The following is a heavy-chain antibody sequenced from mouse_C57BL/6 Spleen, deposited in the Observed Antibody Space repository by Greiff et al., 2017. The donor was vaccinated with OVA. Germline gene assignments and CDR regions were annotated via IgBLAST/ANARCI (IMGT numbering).Heavy chain of an antibody. Sequence: DVLLVESEGGLVPPGSSMKLSCTASGFTFSDYYMAWVRQVPEKGLEWVANLNYDGSSTYYLDSLKSRFIITRDNAKNILYLQMSSLKSEDTATYYCARVYYGSGAWFAYWGQGTLVTVSA. J-gene: IGHJ3*01. V-gene: IGHV5-16*01. CDR1: GFTFSDYY. CDR2: LNYDGSST. CDR3: ARVYYGSGAWFAY. D-gene: IGHD1-1*01.